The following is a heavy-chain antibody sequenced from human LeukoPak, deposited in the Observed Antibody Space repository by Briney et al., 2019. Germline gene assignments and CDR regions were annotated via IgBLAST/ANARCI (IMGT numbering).Heavy chain of an antibody. Sequence: GASVKVSCKASGYTFIGYYMHWVRQAPGQGLEWMGWINPNSGGTNFAQKFQGRVTMTRDTSISTAYMDLSRLRSDDTAVYYCARGHQWFGELLSSKRDAFDIWGQGTMVAVSS. J-gene: IGHJ3*02. CDR1: GYTFIGYY. V-gene: IGHV1-2*02. D-gene: IGHD3-10*01. CDR2: INPNSGGT. CDR3: ARGHQWFGELLSSKRDAFDI.